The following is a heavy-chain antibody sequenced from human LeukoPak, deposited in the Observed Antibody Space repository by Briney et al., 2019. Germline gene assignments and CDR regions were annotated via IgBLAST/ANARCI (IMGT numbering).Heavy chain of an antibody. Sequence: GGSLRLSCAASGFTFDDYGMSWVRHAPGKGLEWVSGINWNGGSTGYADSVKGRFTISRDNAKNSPYLQMNSLRAEDTALYYCARDLSDSSGYYFLDYWGQGTLVTVSS. CDR2: INWNGGST. CDR1: GFTFDDYG. D-gene: IGHD3-22*01. CDR3: ARDLSDSSGYYFLDY. V-gene: IGHV3-20*04. J-gene: IGHJ4*02.